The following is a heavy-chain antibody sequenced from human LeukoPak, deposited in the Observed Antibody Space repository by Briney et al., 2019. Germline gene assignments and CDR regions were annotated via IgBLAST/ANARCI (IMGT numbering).Heavy chain of an antibody. CDR2: INSDGSST. CDR1: GFTFSSYW. V-gene: IGHV3-74*01. CDR3: AKTYVDTTFFDY. J-gene: IGHJ4*02. Sequence: GGSLRLSCAASGFTFSSYWMHWVRQAPGKGLVWVARINSDGSSTTYADSVKGRFTISRDNAKNTLYLQVNSLRAEDTAVYYCAKTYVDTTFFDYWGQGTLVTVSS. D-gene: IGHD5-18*01.